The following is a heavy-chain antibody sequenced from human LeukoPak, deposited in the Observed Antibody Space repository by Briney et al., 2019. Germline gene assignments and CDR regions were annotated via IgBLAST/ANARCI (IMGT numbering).Heavy chain of an antibody. CDR1: GFTFRSYN. CDR2: ISSSSSYI. J-gene: IGHJ4*02. CDR3: ARGASRADY. V-gene: IGHV3-21*01. Sequence: PGGPLRLSCAASGFTFRSYNMNWVRQAPGKRPEWVSSISSSSSYIYYADSVKGRFTISRDNAKNSLYLQMNSLRAEDTALYYCARGASRADYWGQGTLVTVSS.